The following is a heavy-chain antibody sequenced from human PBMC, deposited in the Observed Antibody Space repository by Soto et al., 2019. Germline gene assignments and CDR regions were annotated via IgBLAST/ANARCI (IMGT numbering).Heavy chain of an antibody. J-gene: IGHJ4*02. CDR2: IYYSGST. Sequence: QVQLQESGPGLVKPSQTLSLTCTVSGGSISSGGYYWSWIRQHPGKGLEWIGYIYYSGSTYYNPSLKSRVTIXVXTXXTPFALKLSSVTAADTAVYYCARSGYSYGPNPLLYWGQGTLVTVSS. V-gene: IGHV4-31*03. CDR1: GGSISSGGYY. CDR3: ARSGYSYGPNPLLY. D-gene: IGHD5-18*01.